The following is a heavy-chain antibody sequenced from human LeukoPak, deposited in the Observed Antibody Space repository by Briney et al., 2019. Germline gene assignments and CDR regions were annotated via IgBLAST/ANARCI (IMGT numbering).Heavy chain of an antibody. CDR1: GFNFRSFW. Sequence: GGSLRLSCSSSGFNFRSFWLTWVRQAPGKGLELVANIKEDGSDANYVDAVKGRFTISRDNAKDSLYLQMNSVRPEDTAVYYCARDIPYGLRYFDFRGRGTLVTVSS. J-gene: IGHJ4*02. CDR3: ARDIPYGLRYFDF. CDR2: IKEDGSDA. D-gene: IGHD2-2*02. V-gene: IGHV3-7*04.